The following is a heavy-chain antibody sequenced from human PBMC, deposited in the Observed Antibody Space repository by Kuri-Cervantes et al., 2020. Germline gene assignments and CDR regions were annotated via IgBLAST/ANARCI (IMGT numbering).Heavy chain of an antibody. D-gene: IGHD3-10*01. Sequence: ASVNVSCKASGYTFTGYYMHWVRQAPGQGLEWMGWINPNSGGTNYAQKFQGRVTMTRDTSISTAYMELSRLRSDDTAVYYCARGIWFGELDGDYWGQGTLVTVSS. CDR1: GYTFTGYY. CDR2: INPNSGGT. CDR3: ARGIWFGELDGDY. V-gene: IGHV1-2*02. J-gene: IGHJ4*02.